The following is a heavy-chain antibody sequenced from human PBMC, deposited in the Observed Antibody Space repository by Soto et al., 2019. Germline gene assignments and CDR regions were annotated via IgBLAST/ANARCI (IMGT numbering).Heavy chain of an antibody. CDR1: GYTFTSYG. V-gene: IGHV1-18*04. CDR2: ISAYNGNT. D-gene: IGHD3-22*01. CDR3: ARDGTYYYESSGYYNNWFVP. J-gene: IGHJ5*02. Sequence: QVQLVQSGAEVKKPGASVKVSCKASGYTFTSYGISWVRQAPGQGLEWMGWISAYNGNTNYAQKLQGRVTMTTDTSTITAYMELRSLRSDDTAVYYCARDGTYYYESSGYYNNWFVPWGQGTLVTVSS.